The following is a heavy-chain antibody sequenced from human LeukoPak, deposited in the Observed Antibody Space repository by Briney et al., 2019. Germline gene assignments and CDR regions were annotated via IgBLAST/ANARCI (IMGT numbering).Heavy chain of an antibody. V-gene: IGHV1-2*02. CDR1: GYTFTGYY. J-gene: IGHJ3*02. CDR2: INPNSGGT. D-gene: IGHD1-14*01. Sequence: ASVKVSCKASGYTFTGYYMHWVRQAPGQGLEWMGWINPNSGGTNYAQKFQGRVTMTRDTSISTAYMELSRLRSDDTAVYYCARDREAATGAFDIWGQGTMVTVSS. CDR3: ARDREAATGAFDI.